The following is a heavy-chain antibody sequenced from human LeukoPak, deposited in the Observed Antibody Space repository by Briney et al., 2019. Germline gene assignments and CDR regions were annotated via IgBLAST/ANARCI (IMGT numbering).Heavy chain of an antibody. CDR1: GFTFSTYW. Sequence: GGSLRLSCVASGFTFSTYWMSWGRQAPGKGLEWVANIKQGASEKYYVDSVKGRFTISKDNAKNSLYLQMNSLRVEDTAVYFCARENARSLYYYYGMDVWGRGTTVTVSS. CDR3: ARENARSLYYYYGMDV. CDR2: IKQGASEK. V-gene: IGHV3-7*04. J-gene: IGHJ6*02. D-gene: IGHD2-8*01.